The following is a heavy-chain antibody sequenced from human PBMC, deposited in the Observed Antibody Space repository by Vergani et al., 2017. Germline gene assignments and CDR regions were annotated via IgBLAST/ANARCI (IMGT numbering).Heavy chain of an antibody. CDR1: GGSISSGGYS. Sequence: QLQLQESGSGLVKPSQTLSLTCAVSGGSISSGGYSWSWIRQPPGKGLEWIGYIYHSGSTYYNPSLKSRVTISVDRSKNQFSLKLSSVTAAATAVYYCARARRSSSWYVGGWFDPWGQGTLVTVSS. J-gene: IGHJ5*02. CDR2: IYHSGST. CDR3: ARARRSSSWYVGGWFDP. V-gene: IGHV4-30-2*01. D-gene: IGHD6-13*01.